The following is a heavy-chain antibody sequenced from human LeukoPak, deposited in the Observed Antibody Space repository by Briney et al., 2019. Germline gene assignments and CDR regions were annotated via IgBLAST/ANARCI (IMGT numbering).Heavy chain of an antibody. CDR1: GFIFSSYW. D-gene: IGHD2-15*01. J-gene: IGHJ4*02. V-gene: IGHV3-74*01. Sequence: PGGSLRLSCRASGFIFSSYWMHWVRQTPGKGLMWISRMNSDGSAIVYADSVKGRFTVSRDTSKNTLFLQMNSLRVEDTAVYYCAKDDPVLHYWGQGTLVTVSS. CDR3: AKDDPVLHY. CDR2: MNSDGSAI.